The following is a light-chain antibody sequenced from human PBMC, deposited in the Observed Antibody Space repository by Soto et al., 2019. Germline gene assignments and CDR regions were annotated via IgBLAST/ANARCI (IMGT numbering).Light chain of an antibody. V-gene: IGLV1-44*01. Sequence: QSVLTQPPSASGTPGQRVTISCSGSSSNIGSTSVNWYQHLPGTAPKLIIYSNNQRPSGVPDRFSGSKSGTSASLAISGLQSEDEADYYCLLSYSGTSWVFGGGTKLTVL. CDR1: SSNIGSTS. CDR3: LLSYSGTSWV. CDR2: SNN. J-gene: IGLJ3*02.